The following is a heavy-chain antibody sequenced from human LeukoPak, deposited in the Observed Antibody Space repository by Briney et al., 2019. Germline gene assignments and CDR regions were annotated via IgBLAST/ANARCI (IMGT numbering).Heavy chain of an antibody. J-gene: IGHJ3*02. V-gene: IGHV1-2*02. Sequence: ASVKVSCKASGYTFTGYYLHWVRQAPGQGLEWMAWIHPNSGGTNYAQKFQGRVTMTRDTSISTAYMELSRLTPDDTAVYYCARLWGYHDAFDIWGQGTMVTVSS. CDR1: GYTFTGYY. CDR2: IHPNSGGT. CDR3: ARLWGYHDAFDI. D-gene: IGHD2-15*01.